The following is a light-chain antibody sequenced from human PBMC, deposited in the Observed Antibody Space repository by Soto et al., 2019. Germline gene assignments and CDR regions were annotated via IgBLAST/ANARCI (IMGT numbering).Light chain of an antibody. CDR2: DAS. Sequence: EIVLTQSPATPSLSPGERATLSCRASQSVSSSLAWYQQKPGQAPRLLIYDASNRATGIPARFSGSGSGTDFTLSISSLEPEDFAVYYCQQRGNWPRTFGQGTKVEIK. CDR1: QSVSSS. J-gene: IGKJ2*01. CDR3: QQRGNWPRT. V-gene: IGKV3-11*01.